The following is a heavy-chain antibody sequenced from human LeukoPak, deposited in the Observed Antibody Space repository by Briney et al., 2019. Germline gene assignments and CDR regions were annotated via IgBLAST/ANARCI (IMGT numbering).Heavy chain of an antibody. D-gene: IGHD3-3*01. Sequence: SVKVSCKASGGTFSSYAISWVRQALGQGLEWMGGIIPIFGTANYAQKFQGRVTITTDESTSTAYMELSSLRSEDTAVYYCARVLRFLEWSDAFDIWGQGTMVTVSS. CDR3: ARVLRFLEWSDAFDI. CDR1: GGTFSSYA. J-gene: IGHJ3*02. V-gene: IGHV1-69*05. CDR2: IIPIFGTA.